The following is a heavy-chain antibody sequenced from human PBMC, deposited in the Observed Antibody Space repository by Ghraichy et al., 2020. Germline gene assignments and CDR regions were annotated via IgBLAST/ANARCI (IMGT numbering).Heavy chain of an antibody. V-gene: IGHV3-30*02. CDR1: GFIFRNFE. D-gene: IGHD1-26*01. CDR2: IGFDGSRK. Sequence: GGSLRLSCAASGFIFRNFEMHWVRQAPGEGLEWVAFIGFDGSRKYYLDSVKGRFSISRDNSRGSLDLQMDSLRPEDTAVYYCVRGWSSLTYTFDMWGQGTMVTVSS. CDR3: VRGWSSLTYTFDM. J-gene: IGHJ3*02.